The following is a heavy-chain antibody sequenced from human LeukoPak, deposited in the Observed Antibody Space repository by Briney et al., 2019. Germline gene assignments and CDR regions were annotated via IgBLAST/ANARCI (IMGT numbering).Heavy chain of an antibody. CDR3: TKDRSQEAIYKGALDV. J-gene: IGHJ6*02. CDR2: ISSDGRNA. D-gene: IGHD5-24*01. Sequence: GGSLRLSCVASGFIFSNHAMHWVRQAPGKGLEWVAIISSDGRNAYYADSVRGRFSISRDNSKNTVYLQMNILRSEDTAMYYCTKDRSQEAIYKGALDVWGQGTTVTVSS. V-gene: IGHV3-30*04. CDR1: GFIFSNHA.